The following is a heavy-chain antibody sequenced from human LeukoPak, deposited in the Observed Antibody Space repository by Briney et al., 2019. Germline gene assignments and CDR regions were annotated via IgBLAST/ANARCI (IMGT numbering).Heavy chain of an antibody. CDR1: GFTFSTYS. Sequence: GGSLRLSCAASGFTFSTYSMNWVRQAPGKGLEWVAYISSSSGTIYYADSVKGRFTSSRDNAKNSLYLQMNSLRDEDTAVYYCARGGYSNANKFYYYGMDVWGQGTTVTV. CDR2: ISSSSGTI. J-gene: IGHJ6*02. V-gene: IGHV3-48*02. D-gene: IGHD4-11*01. CDR3: ARGGYSNANKFYYYGMDV.